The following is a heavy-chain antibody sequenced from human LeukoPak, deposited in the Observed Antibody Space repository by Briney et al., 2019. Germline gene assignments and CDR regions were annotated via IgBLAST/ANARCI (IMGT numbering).Heavy chain of an antibody. CDR1: GGTFSSYA. V-gene: IGHV1-69*04. Sequence: SVKVSCKASGGTFSSYAISWVRQAPGQGLEWMGRIIPILGIANYAQKFQRRVTITADKSTSTAYMELSSLRSEDTAVYYCARALTGTTGAYYSYGIDVWGQGTTVTVSS. CDR3: ARALTGTTGAYYSYGIDV. D-gene: IGHD1-7*01. CDR2: IIPILGIA. J-gene: IGHJ6*02.